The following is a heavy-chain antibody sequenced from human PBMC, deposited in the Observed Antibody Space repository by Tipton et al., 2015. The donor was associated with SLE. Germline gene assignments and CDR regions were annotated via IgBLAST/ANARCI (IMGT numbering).Heavy chain of an antibody. CDR3: ARDWGEFVAFDI. CDR2: INANSGGT. CDR1: GYTFSGYY. D-gene: IGHD3-16*01. V-gene: IGHV1-2*06. Sequence: QLVQSGAEVKKPGASVKVSCKASGYTFSGYYVHWLRQAPGQGLEWMGRINANSGGTKYALKFQGRVTMNRDTSISTAYMELSRLRSDDTAVYYCARDWGEFVAFDIWGRGTMVTVSS. J-gene: IGHJ3*02.